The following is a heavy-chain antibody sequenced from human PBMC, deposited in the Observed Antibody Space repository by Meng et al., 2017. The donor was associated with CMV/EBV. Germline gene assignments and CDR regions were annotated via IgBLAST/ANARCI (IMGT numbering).Heavy chain of an antibody. J-gene: IGHJ4*02. CDR2: IAHDGSAK. D-gene: IGHD2-8*01. CDR1: GFTFSSSA. Sequence: GELGGGVVQAGGSLRLSFAASGFTFSSSAMHWVRQPPGKGLEWVSFIAHDGSAKTYTDSVKGRFTISRDDSENTVYLEMNSLRVEDTAVYYCAKDLYYSFDYWGQGTLVTVSS. V-gene: IGHV3-30*02. CDR3: AKDLYYSFDY.